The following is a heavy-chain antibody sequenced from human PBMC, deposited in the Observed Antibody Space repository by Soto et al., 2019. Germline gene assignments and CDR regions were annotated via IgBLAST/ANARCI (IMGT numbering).Heavy chain of an antibody. D-gene: IGHD6-25*01. Sequence: PSETLSLTCTVSGGSISSSGYYWGWIRQSPGKGLEWIGNIYSDGRTYYNPSLRSRVALAIGTSPNQFSLKLSSVAASDTAVYYCATQKSCSAAHSYGMDVWGVGTTVIVSS. CDR2: IYSDGRT. V-gene: IGHV4-39*01. CDR1: GGSISSSGYY. CDR3: ATQKSCSAAHSYGMDV. J-gene: IGHJ6*04.